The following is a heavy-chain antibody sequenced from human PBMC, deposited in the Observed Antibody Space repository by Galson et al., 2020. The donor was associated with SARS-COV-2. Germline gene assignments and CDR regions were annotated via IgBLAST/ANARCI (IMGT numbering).Heavy chain of an antibody. J-gene: IGHJ3*02. CDR2: ITVYIGNT. Sequence: ASVKVSCKASGYTFTNYDISWVRQAPGQGLEWTGWITVYIGNTKYAQNFQDRVTMPIDTSTYTAHMELRSLRYDDTAVYYCAGENYGAHDTFDIWRQGRMVMVSS. D-gene: IGHD4-17*01. CDR3: AGENYGAHDTFDI. V-gene: IGHV1-18*04. CDR1: GYTFTNYD.